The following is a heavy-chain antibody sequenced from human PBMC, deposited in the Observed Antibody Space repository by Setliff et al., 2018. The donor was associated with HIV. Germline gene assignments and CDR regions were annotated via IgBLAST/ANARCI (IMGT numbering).Heavy chain of an antibody. D-gene: IGHD2-15*01. J-gene: IGHJ1*01. Sequence: SETLSLTCTVSGDSISNYYRSWIRQPPGMGLEWIGEVNRGRRTNYNSSLKSRVTISIDTSRNQFSLTVSSVTAADTAVYYCARARRAGSGPKYFQHWGQGTLVTVSS. CDR3: ARARRAGSGPKYFQH. V-gene: IGHV4-34*01. CDR1: GDSISNYY. CDR2: VNRGRRT.